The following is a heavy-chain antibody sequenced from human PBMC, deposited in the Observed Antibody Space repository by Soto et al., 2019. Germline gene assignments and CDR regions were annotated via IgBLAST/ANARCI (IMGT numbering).Heavy chain of an antibody. CDR2: IKQDGSEK. V-gene: IGHV3-7*01. J-gene: IGHJ6*03. D-gene: IGHD2-8*01. Sequence: PGGSLRLSCAASGFTFTNYWMSWVRQAPGKGLEWVANIKQDGSEKYYADSAKGRFIISRDNAKTSLYLQMNSLRAEDTAVYYCARDSAPLGCTNCVCYNDYYYYYMDVWGKGTTVTVSS. CDR1: GFTFTNYW. CDR3: ARDSAPLGCTNCVCYNDYYYYYMDV.